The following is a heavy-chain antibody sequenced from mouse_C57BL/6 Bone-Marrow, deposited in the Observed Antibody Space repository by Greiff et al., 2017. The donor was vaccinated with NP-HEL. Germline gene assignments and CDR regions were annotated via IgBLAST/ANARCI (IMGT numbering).Heavy chain of an antibody. J-gene: IGHJ1*03. Sequence: VQLKQSGPVLVKPGPSVKISCKASGFTFTDYYMHWVKQSHGKSLEWIGLVYPYNGGTSYNQKFKGKATLTVDTSSSTAYMELNSLTSEDSAVYYCARNYYGSSYRYFDVWCTGTTVTVSS. CDR1: GFTFTDYY. CDR2: VYPYNGGT. CDR3: ARNYYGSSYRYFDV. D-gene: IGHD1-1*01. V-gene: IGHV1-36*01.